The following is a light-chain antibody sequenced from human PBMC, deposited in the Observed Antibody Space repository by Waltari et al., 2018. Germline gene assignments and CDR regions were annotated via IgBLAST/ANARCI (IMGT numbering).Light chain of an antibody. Sequence: QLVLTQSPSACASLGASVKLTCTLSSGHRTNIIAWLQQHPENGPRNLRNVNRDGSHNKGVGIPFRFAGSSSGAERSLTTSSLQSEDEADYYCQTGGHGTWVFGGGTRLTVL. CDR3: QTGGHGTWV. CDR1: SGHRTNI. V-gene: IGLV4-69*01. J-gene: IGLJ3*02. CDR2: VNRDGSH.